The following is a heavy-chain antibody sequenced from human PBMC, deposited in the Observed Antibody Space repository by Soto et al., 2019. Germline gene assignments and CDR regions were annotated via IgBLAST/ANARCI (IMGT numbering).Heavy chain of an antibody. V-gene: IGHV1-46*01. D-gene: IGHD6-13*01. CDR2: INPSGGST. Sequence: VKVSCKASGYTFTSSYMHWVRQAPGQGLEWMGIINPSGGSTSYAQKFQGRVTMTRDTSTSTVYMELSSLRSEDTAVYYCARDGIAAAGSAETGYYFDYWGQGTLVTVSS. CDR3: ARDGIAAAGSAETGYYFDY. J-gene: IGHJ4*02. CDR1: GYTFTSSY.